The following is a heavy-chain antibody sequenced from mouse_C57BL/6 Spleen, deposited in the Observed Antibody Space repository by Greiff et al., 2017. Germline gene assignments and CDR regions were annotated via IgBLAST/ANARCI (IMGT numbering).Heavy chain of an antibody. V-gene: IGHV1-53*01. CDR2: INPSNGGT. CDR1: GYTFTSYW. J-gene: IGHJ2*01. Sequence: VQLQQSGTELVKPGASVKLSCKASGYTFTSYWMHWVKQRPGQGLEWIGNINPSNGGTNYNEKFKSKATLTVDKSSSTAYMQLSSLTSEDSAVYYCARWAITTVVADYFDYWGQGTTLTVSS. D-gene: IGHD1-1*01. CDR3: ARWAITTVVADYFDY.